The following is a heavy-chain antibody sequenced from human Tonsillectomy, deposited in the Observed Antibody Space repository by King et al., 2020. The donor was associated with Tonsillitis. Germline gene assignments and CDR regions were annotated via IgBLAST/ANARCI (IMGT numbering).Heavy chain of an antibody. D-gene: IGHD6-19*01. J-gene: IGHJ3*02. CDR3: ARYPWGAVAGSDAFDI. CDR1: GGSINNYY. CDR2: IYYSGNT. V-gene: IGHV4-59*01. Sequence: LQESGPGLVKPSETLSLTCTVSGGSINNYYWSWIRQPPGKGLEWIGYIYYSGNTNYNPSLKSRVTISVDTSKNQFSLKLSSVTAADTAVYYCARYPWGAVAGSDAFDIWGQGTMVTVSS.